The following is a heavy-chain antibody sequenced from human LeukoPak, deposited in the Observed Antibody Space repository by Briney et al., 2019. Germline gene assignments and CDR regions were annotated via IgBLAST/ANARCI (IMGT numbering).Heavy chain of an antibody. CDR3: ARSLTRKLFDY. J-gene: IGHJ4*02. V-gene: IGHV4-59*01. CDR1: GGSISSYY. Sequence: SETLSLTCTVSGGSISSYYWSWIRQPPGKGLEWIGYIYYSGSTNYNPSLKSRVTISVDTSKNQFSLKLSSVTAADTAVYYCARSLTRKLFDYWGQGTLVTVSS. CDR2: IYYSGST. D-gene: IGHD3-9*01.